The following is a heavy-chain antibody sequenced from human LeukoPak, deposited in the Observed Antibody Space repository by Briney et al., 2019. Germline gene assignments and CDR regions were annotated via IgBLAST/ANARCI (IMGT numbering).Heavy chain of an antibody. D-gene: IGHD2/OR15-2a*01. J-gene: IGHJ6*02. V-gene: IGHV4-39*01. CDR3: ARQIVYYGLDV. CDR2: IYYSGRT. CDR1: GDSISISSYY. Sequence: SETLSLTCIVSGDSISISSYYWGWIRQPPGKGQEWIGSIYYSGRTYYNPSLKSRVTISVDTSKNQASLKLSSVTAADTAVYYCARQIVYYGLDVWGQGTTVAVSS.